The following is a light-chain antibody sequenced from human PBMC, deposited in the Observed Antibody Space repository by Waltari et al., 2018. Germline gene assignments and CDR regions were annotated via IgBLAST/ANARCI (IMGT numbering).Light chain of an antibody. V-gene: IGKV1-39*01. J-gene: IGKJ1*01. CDR3: QQSYSTSWT. CDR2: AAS. CDR1: QNIGSF. Sequence: IQMTQSPPSLSASVGDRVIITCRAGQNIGSFLNWYQQRPGKAPNLLIFAASSLQSGVPSRFSGGGSGTDFTLTISSLQPEDFATYYCQQSYSTSWTFGQGTKVEIK.